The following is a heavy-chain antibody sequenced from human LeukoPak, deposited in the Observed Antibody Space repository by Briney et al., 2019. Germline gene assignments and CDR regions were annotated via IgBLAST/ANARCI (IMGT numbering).Heavy chain of an antibody. Sequence: GGSLRLSFAASGFTFSAYWMSGVRQAPGKGLEWVANIKKDGSEKYYVDSVKGRFTISRDNAKNSLYLQMNSLRAGDTAVYYCARDPDYYYDISGILNNWGQGTLVTVSS. J-gene: IGHJ4*02. CDR2: IKKDGSEK. CDR3: ARDPDYYYDISGILNN. V-gene: IGHV3-7*01. D-gene: IGHD3-22*01. CDR1: GFTFSAYW.